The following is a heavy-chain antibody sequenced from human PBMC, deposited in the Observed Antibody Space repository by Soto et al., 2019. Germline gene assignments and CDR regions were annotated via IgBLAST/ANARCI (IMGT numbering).Heavy chain of an antibody. V-gene: IGHV3-23*01. CDR1: GFTFRNYA. J-gene: IGHJ4*02. CDR2: ISGSGDST. CDR3: AKFDSTSDSGYDSIDS. D-gene: IGHD5-12*01. Sequence: EVQLLESGGGLVQPGGPLRLSCAASGFTFRNYAMSWVRQAPGKGLEWVSSISGSGDSTHYADSVKGRSAISRDISKYTPYLQMSSLRNEDTSLYYCAKFDSTSDSGYDSIDSWGQGTLVTVSS.